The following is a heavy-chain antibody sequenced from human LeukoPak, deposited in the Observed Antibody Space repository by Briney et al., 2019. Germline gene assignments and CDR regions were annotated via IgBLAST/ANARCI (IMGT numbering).Heavy chain of an antibody. D-gene: IGHD3-22*01. CDR1: GDSINSLDL. CDR3: AGLVGRYSSGLYYYYFDY. V-gene: IGHV4-4*02. J-gene: IGHJ4*02. Sequence: SETLSLTCTVSGDSINSLDLWSWVRQPPGKGLEWIGEMYLSGTTHSNPSVKSRVTISIDKSKNQFFLNLSSVAAADTAVYYCAGLVGRYSSGLYYYYFDYWGQGTLVTVSS. CDR2: MYLSGTT.